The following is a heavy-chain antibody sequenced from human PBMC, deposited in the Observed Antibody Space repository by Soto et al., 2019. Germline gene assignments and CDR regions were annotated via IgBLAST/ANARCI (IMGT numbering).Heavy chain of an antibody. CDR1: GFTFSSHA. CDR2: ITNSGGSS. D-gene: IGHD6-6*01. V-gene: IGHV3-23*01. CDR3: AKDRLRDGASRQGFDY. J-gene: IGHJ4*02. Sequence: GGSLRLSCAASGFTFSSHAMAWVRQAPGKGLEWVSAITNSGGSSYVADSVKGRFTISRDNSKNTVDLQMNSLRAEDTAVYYCAKDRLRDGASRQGFDYWGQGTLVTVSS.